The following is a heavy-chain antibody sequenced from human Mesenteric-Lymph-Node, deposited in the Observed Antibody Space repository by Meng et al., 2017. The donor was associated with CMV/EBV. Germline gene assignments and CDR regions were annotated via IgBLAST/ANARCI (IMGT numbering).Heavy chain of an antibody. CDR2: INDSGST. Sequence: FYGYSGSCYHQPAGSEVEGIGVINDSGSTYYDPSLKDRVTISVETSKTQFSLKLSSVTDADTAVDECARGRGTIITMVRGRWFDPWGQGTLVTVSS. D-gene: IGHD3-10*01. V-gene: IGHV4-34*01. CDR3: ARGRGTIITMVRGRWFDP. J-gene: IGHJ5*02. CDR1: FYGYS.